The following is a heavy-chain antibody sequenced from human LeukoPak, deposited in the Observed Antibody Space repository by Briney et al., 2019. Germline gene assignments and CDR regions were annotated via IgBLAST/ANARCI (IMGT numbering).Heavy chain of an antibody. CDR3: ARGPMVVTHFDY. D-gene: IGHD4-23*01. Sequence: PSETLSLTCTVSGGSMSSGSYYWSWIRQPAGKGLEGIGRIYISGSTNYNPSLKSRVTISVATSKNQFSLKLSSVTAADTAVYYCARGPMVVTHFDYWGQGTLVTVSS. CDR2: IYISGST. J-gene: IGHJ4*02. CDR1: GGSMSSGSYY. V-gene: IGHV4-61*02.